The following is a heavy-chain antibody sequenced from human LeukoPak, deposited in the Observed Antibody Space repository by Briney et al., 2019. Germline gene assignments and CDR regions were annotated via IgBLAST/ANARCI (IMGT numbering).Heavy chain of an antibody. CDR2: ISGSGIST. CDR3: ARDRTYDSSGYYYGSGAFDI. Sequence: PGGSLRLSCAAAGFTFSDYGMNWVRQAPGKGLEWVSGISGSGISTYYADSVKGRFTISRDNSKNTLYLQMNSLRAEDTALYYCARDRTYDSSGYYYGSGAFDIWGQGTMVTVSS. D-gene: IGHD3-22*01. J-gene: IGHJ3*02. V-gene: IGHV3-23*01. CDR1: GFTFSDYG.